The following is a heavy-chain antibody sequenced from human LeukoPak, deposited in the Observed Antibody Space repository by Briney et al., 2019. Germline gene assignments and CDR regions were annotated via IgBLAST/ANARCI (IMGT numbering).Heavy chain of an antibody. J-gene: IGHJ4*02. CDR2: INSDGSSR. Sequence: PGGSLRLSCAASGFTFSSYWMHWVRQAPGKGLVWVSRINSDGSSRNYADSVKGRFTISRDNAKNTVYLQMNSLRAEDTAVYYCASASSHRIAAGGDFWGQGTLVTVS. V-gene: IGHV3-74*01. D-gene: IGHD6-13*01. CDR3: ASASSHRIAAGGDF. CDR1: GFTFSSYW.